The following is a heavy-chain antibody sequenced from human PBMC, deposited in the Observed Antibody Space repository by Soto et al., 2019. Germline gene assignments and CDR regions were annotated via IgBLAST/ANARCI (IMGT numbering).Heavy chain of an antibody. CDR1: GGSFSGYY. CDR3: ARGALYYMDV. Sequence: SETLSLSCAVYGGSFSGYYWSWIRQPPGKGLEWIGKINHSGSTNYNPSLKSRVTISVDTSKNQFSLKLSSVTAADTAVYYCARGALYYMDVWGKGTTVTVSS. CDR2: INHSGST. V-gene: IGHV4-34*01. J-gene: IGHJ6*03.